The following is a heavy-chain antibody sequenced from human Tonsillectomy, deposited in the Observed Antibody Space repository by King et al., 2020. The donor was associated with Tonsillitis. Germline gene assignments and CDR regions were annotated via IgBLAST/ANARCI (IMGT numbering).Heavy chain of an antibody. D-gene: IGHD6-13*01. V-gene: IGHV4-59*08. CDR1: GGSISSYY. J-gene: IGHJ4*02. Sequence: QLQESGPGLVKPSETLSLTCTVSGGSISSYYWSWIRQPPGKGLEWIGYIHYSGSTNYNPSLKSRVTISVDTSKNQFSLKLSSVTAADTAVYYCARLRSSSWSLLFDYWGQGTLVTVSS. CDR2: IHYSGST. CDR3: ARLRSSSWSLLFDY.